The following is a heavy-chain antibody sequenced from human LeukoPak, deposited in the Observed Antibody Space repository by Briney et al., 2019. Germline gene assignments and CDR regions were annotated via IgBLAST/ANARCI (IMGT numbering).Heavy chain of an antibody. CDR3: ARWGGTRQYYFDY. CDR2: TRFDGSIK. CDR1: GFIFSDYG. V-gene: IGHV3-33*01. D-gene: IGHD3-16*01. J-gene: IGHJ4*02. Sequence: VGSLRLSCAVSGFIFSDYGFHWVRQAPGKGLEWVAVTRFDGSIKQYADSVKGRFTISRDDSKNTLCLQMNFLKSEDTAVYYCARWGGTRQYYFDYWGQGTLVTVST.